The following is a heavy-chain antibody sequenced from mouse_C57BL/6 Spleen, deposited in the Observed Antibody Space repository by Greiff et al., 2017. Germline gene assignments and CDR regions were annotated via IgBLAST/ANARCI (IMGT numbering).Heavy chain of an antibody. V-gene: IGHV1-69*01. CDR2: IDPSDSYT. D-gene: IGHD1-1*01. CDR3: ARYPYGSSLYYYAMDY. Sequence: VQLQQPGAELVMPGASVKLSCKASGYTFTSYWMHWVKQRPGQGLEWIGEIDPSDSYTNYNQKFKGKSTLTVDKSSSTAYMQLSSLTSEDSAVYYCARYPYGSSLYYYAMDYWGQGTSVTVSS. CDR1: GYTFTSYW. J-gene: IGHJ4*01.